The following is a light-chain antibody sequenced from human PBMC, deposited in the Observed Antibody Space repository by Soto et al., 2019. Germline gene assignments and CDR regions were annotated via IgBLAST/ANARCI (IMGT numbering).Light chain of an antibody. J-gene: IGLJ3*02. CDR1: SSNIGAGYD. V-gene: IGLV1-40*01. Sequence: QSVLTQPPSVSGAPGQRVTISCTGSSSNIGAGYDVHWYQQLPGTAPKLLIYSDNSRPSGVPDRFSGSKSGTSASLAITGVHEDEEADYYCQSFDSSLSGWVFGGGTKLTVL. CDR3: QSFDSSLSGWV. CDR2: SDN.